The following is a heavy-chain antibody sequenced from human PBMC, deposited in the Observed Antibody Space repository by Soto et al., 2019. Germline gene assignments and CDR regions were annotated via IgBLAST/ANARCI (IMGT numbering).Heavy chain of an antibody. V-gene: IGHV3-53*01. Sequence: GGSLRLSCAASGFIVSSNYMSWVRQAPGKGLEWVSVIFTGGATDYADSVKGRFTMSRDISKNTLYLQMNSLRVDDTAVYFCVKEFKGAFDHWGPGTLVTVSS. CDR3: VKEFKGAFDH. J-gene: IGHJ4*02. CDR2: IFTGGAT. D-gene: IGHD3-16*01. CDR1: GFIVSSNY.